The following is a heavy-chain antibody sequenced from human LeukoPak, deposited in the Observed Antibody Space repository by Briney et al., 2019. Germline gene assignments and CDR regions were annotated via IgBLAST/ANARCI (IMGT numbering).Heavy chain of an antibody. J-gene: IGHJ4*02. CDR1: GGSFSGYY. CDR3: ARGLVKPSTYCSGDNCPLVY. V-gene: IGHV4-34*01. CDR2: INHSGST. D-gene: IGHD2-21*01. Sequence: SETLSLTCAVYGGSFSGYYWSWIRQPPGKGLEWIGEINHSGSTNYNPSLKSRVTISVDTSKNQFSLKLSSVTAADTAMYYCARGLVKPSTYCSGDNCPLVYWGQGTLVTVSS.